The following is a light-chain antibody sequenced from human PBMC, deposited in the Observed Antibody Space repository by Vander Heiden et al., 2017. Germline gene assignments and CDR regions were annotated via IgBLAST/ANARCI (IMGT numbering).Light chain of an antibody. Sequence: DIQMTQSPSSLSASVGDRVTIPCRASQSISSYLNWYQQKPGKAPKLLIYAASSLQSGVPSRFSGSGSGTDFTLTISRLQPEDFATYYCQQSESTLYTFGQGTKMEIK. CDR3: QQSESTLYT. CDR2: AAS. V-gene: IGKV1-39*01. CDR1: QSISSY. J-gene: IGKJ2*01.